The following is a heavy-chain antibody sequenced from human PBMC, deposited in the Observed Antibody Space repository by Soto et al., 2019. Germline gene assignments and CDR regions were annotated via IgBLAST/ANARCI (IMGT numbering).Heavy chain of an antibody. V-gene: IGHV3-23*01. CDR1: GFSFSNYA. Sequence: VQLLESGGALVQPGGSLRLSCTASGFSFSNYALSWVRQAPGKGLEWVSTFSAGGRTYYADSVKGRFTIARDSSRNTVRLQIGTLRPDDTAVYYCAKESMPEHYGDTLFDYWGQGTRVTVSS. D-gene: IGHD4-17*01. J-gene: IGHJ4*02. CDR3: AKESMPEHYGDTLFDY. CDR2: FSAGGRT.